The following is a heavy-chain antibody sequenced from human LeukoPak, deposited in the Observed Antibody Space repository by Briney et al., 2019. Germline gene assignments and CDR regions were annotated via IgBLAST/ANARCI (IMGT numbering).Heavy chain of an antibody. D-gene: IGHD1-1*01. J-gene: IGHJ3*02. V-gene: IGHV4-59*08. CDR2: IYKSGST. CDR1: GGSISSYY. CDR3: ARLSTGPYGLGAFDI. Sequence: SETLSLTCTVSGGSISSYYWSWIRQPPGKGLEWIGNIYKSGSTNYNPSLKSRVTMSADTSKNQFSLRLNSVTAADTAVYYCARLSTGPYGLGAFDIWGQGTMVTVSS.